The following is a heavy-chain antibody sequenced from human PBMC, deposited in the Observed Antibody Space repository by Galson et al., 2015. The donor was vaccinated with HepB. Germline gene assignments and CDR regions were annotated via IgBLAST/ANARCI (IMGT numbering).Heavy chain of an antibody. J-gene: IGHJ4*02. CDR1: GFTFRSYA. CDR2: ISGSGGST. CDR3: AKPKGFGGSRVPEIFDY. D-gene: IGHD3-16*01. Sequence: SLRLSCAASGFTFRSYAMSWVRQAPGNGLEWVSAISGSGGSTYYADSVKGRFTISRDNSKNTLYLQMNSLRAEDTAVYYCAKPKGFGGSRVPEIFDYWGQGTLVTVSS. V-gene: IGHV3-23*01.